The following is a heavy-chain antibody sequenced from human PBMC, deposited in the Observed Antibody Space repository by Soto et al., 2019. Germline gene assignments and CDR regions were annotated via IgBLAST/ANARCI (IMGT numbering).Heavy chain of an antibody. Sequence: EVQLVESGGGLVQPGGSLRLYCAASGFTFSSFWMNWVRQAPGKGLVWVSRIYTHGRRADYADSVKGRFTISRDNAKNTVSLHVNSLGADDTAVYYCARGAPNYYSFDYWGQGTLVTVSS. V-gene: IGHV3-74*01. D-gene: IGHD1-7*01. CDR2: IYTHGRRA. J-gene: IGHJ4*02. CDR3: ARGAPNYYSFDY. CDR1: GFTFSSFW.